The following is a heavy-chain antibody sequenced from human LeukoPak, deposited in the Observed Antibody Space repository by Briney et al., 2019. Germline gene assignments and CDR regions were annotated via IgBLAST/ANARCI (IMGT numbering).Heavy chain of an antibody. CDR2: IFSTGTT. V-gene: IGHV4-4*07. Sequence: SETLSLTCTVSGTSFTNYFWVWIRQPAGMGLVWIGRIFSTGTTNYNPSLKRRVSMSIDTAKNQISLKLTSLTAADTAIYYCARATSFWDPVPALDVWGKGTTVTVSS. J-gene: IGHJ6*04. CDR3: ARATSFWDPVPALDV. D-gene: IGHD3-3*01. CDR1: GTSFTNYF.